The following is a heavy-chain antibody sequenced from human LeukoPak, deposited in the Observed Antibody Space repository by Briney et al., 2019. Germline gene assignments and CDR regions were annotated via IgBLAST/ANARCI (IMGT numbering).Heavy chain of an antibody. CDR1: GFTFSSYS. CDR3: ARDSRGEYYYYGMDV. Sequence: PGGSLRLSCAASGFTFSSYSMNWVRQAPVKGLEWVSSISSSSSYIYYADSVKGRFTISRDNAKNSLYLQMNSLRAEDTAVYYCARDSRGEYYYYGMDVWGQGTTVTVSS. J-gene: IGHJ6*02. V-gene: IGHV3-21*01. D-gene: IGHD3-10*01. CDR2: ISSSSSYI.